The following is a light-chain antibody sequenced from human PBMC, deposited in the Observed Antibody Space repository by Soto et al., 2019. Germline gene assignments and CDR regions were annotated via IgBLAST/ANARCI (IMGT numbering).Light chain of an antibody. Sequence: DIQMTQSLSSLSASVGDRVTITCRASQSISNSLSWYQQKPGKAPNFLIYVASTLQSGVPSRFSGSGSGTHFTLTISSLQPDDVATYYCQQTFSPPYTFGQGTKLEIK. CDR3: QQTFSPPYT. V-gene: IGKV1-39*01. CDR2: VAS. CDR1: QSISNS. J-gene: IGKJ2*01.